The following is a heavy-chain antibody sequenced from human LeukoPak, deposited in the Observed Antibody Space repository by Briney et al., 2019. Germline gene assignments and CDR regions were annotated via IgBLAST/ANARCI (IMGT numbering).Heavy chain of an antibody. CDR3: AKDRIRMVRGVIHYYYYGMDV. CDR1: GFTFSSYG. Sequence: GGSLRLSCAASGFTFSSYGMHWVRQAPGKGLEWVAVISYDGSNKYYADSVKGRFTISRDNSKNTLYLQMNSLRAEDTAVYYCAKDRIRMVRGVIHYYYYGMDVWGKGTTVTVSP. D-gene: IGHD3-10*01. J-gene: IGHJ6*04. CDR2: ISYDGSNK. V-gene: IGHV3-30*18.